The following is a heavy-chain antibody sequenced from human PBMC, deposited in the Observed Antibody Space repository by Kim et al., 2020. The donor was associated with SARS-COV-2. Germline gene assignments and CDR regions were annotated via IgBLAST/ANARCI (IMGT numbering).Heavy chain of an antibody. CDR2: IYYSGST. V-gene: IGHV4-59*01. Sequence: SETLSLTCTVSGGSISSYHWSWIRQPPGKGLEWIGYIYYSGSTNYNPSLKSRVTISVDTSKNQFSLKLSSVTAADTAVYYCARDGRYDSSGYYLPDYGMDVWGQGTTVTVSS. CDR1: GGSISSYH. CDR3: ARDGRYDSSGYYLPDYGMDV. J-gene: IGHJ6*02. D-gene: IGHD3-22*01.